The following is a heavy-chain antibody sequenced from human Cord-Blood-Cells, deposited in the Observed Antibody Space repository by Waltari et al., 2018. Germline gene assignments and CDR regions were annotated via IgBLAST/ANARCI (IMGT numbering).Heavy chain of an antibody. CDR1: GFTVSSNS. D-gene: IGHD2-2*01. CDR2: IYSGGST. Sequence: EVQLVESGGGLIQPGGSLRLSCAASGFTVSSNSISWVRQAPGKGLEWVSVIYSGGSTYYADSVKGRFTISRDNSKNTLYLQMNSLRAEDTAVYYCARGFCSSTSCYAFDIWGQGTMVTVSS. CDR3: ARGFCSSTSCYAFDI. V-gene: IGHV3-53*01. J-gene: IGHJ3*02.